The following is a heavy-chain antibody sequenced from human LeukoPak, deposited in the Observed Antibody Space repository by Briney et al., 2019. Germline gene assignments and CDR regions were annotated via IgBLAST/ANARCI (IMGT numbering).Heavy chain of an antibody. D-gene: IGHD5-24*01. V-gene: IGHV3-74*01. Sequence: GGSLRLSCAASGFTFSSYWMHWVRQAPGKGLVWVSRINTDGSSTSYADSVKGRFTISRDNAKNTLYLQMNSLRAEDTAVYYCARRDGYQSGIDYWGQGTLVTVSS. CDR3: ARRDGYQSGIDY. CDR2: INTDGSST. J-gene: IGHJ4*02. CDR1: GFTFSSYW.